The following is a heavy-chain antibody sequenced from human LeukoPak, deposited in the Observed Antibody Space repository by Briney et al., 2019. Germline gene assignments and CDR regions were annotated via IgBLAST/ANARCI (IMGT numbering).Heavy chain of an antibody. V-gene: IGHV4-39*07. CDR1: GGSISSSSYY. Sequence: SETLSLTCTVSGGSISSSSYYWGWIRQPPGKGLEWIGSIYYSGSTYYNPSLKSRVTISVDTSKNQFSLKLSSVTAADTAVYYCARGSPGYTILYDIWGQGTMVTVSS. J-gene: IGHJ3*02. CDR3: ARGSPGYTILYDI. D-gene: IGHD6-13*01. CDR2: IYYSGST.